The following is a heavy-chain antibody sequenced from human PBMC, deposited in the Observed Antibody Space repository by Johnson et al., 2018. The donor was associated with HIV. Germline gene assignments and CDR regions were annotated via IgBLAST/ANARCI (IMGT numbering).Heavy chain of an antibody. CDR1: GFTFSSYG. Sequence: SLRLSCAASGFTFSSYGMHWVRQAPGKGLEWVGRIKSESDGGTTDYAAPVKGRFTISRDDSRNTLSLYMNSLKIEDTAVYYCTTGGDAFDIWGQGTLLTVSS. V-gene: IGHV3-15*05. CDR3: TTGGDAFDI. J-gene: IGHJ3*02. D-gene: IGHD3-16*01. CDR2: IKSESDGGTT.